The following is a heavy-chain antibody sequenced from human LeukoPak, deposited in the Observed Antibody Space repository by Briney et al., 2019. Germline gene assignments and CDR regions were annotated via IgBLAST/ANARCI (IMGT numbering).Heavy chain of an antibody. Sequence: PGGSLRLSCAASGFTFSSYWMHWVRQAPGKGLVWVSCINSDGSSTSYADSVKGRFTISRDNSKNTLYLQMNSLRAEDTAVYYCAKFMVRGVNALYYYGMDVWGQGTTVTVS. D-gene: IGHD3-10*01. J-gene: IGHJ6*02. CDR2: INSDGSST. CDR3: AKFMVRGVNALYYYGMDV. V-gene: IGHV3-74*01. CDR1: GFTFSSYW.